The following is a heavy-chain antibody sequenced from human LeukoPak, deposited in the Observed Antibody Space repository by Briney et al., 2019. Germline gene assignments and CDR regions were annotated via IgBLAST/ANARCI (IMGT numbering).Heavy chain of an antibody. V-gene: IGHV3-74*01. CDR1: GFTFSSYW. D-gene: IGHD6-13*01. CDR2: INSDGGTT. CDR3: ARAYQQSNNWFDP. J-gene: IGHJ5*02. Sequence: PGGSLRLSCAASGFTFSSYWMHWVRQAPGKGLVWVSRINSDGGTTTYADSVKGRFTISRDNAKNTLYLQMNSLRAEDTAVYYCARAYQQSNNWFDPWGQGTLVTVSS.